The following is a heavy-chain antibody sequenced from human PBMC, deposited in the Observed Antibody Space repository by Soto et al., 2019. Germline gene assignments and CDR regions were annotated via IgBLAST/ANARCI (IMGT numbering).Heavy chain of an antibody. CDR3: AKVSGSGWGEGY. V-gene: IGHV3-23*01. D-gene: IGHD6-19*01. J-gene: IGHJ4*02. Sequence: GGSLRLSCAASGFTFSSSAMSWVRQAPGKGLEWVSAISGSGGSTYYADSVKGRFTISRDNSKNTLYLQMNSLRAEDTAVYYCAKVSGSGWGEGYWGQGTLVTVSS. CDR2: ISGSGGST. CDR1: GFTFSSSA.